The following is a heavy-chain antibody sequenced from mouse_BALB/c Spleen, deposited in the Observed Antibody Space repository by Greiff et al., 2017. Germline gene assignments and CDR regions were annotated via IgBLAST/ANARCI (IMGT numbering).Heavy chain of an antibody. CDR2: IYPGDGDT. CDR1: GYTFTSYW. J-gene: IGHJ2*01. V-gene: IGHV1-87*01. Sequence: QVQLQQPGAELARPGASVKLSCKASGYTFTSYWMQWVKQRPGQGLEWIGAIYPGDGDTRYTQKFKGKATLTADKSSSTAYMQLSSLASEDSAVYYCARDESFDYWGQGTTLTVSS. CDR3: ARDESFDY.